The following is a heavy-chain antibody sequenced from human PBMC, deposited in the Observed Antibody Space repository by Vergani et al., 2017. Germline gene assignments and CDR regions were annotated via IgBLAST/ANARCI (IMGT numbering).Heavy chain of an antibody. CDR3: AKDICAVEMYDILTRYGMDV. D-gene: IGHD3-9*01. J-gene: IGHJ6*02. V-gene: IGHV3-23*01. CDR2: ISGSGGST. Sequence: EVQLLESGGGLVQPGGSLSLSCAAFGFTFSSYAMSWARQAPGKGLEWVSAISGSGGSTYSADSVKGRFTISRDNSKNTLYLQMNSLRAEDTAVYYCAKDICAVEMYDILTRYGMDVWGQGTTVTVSS. CDR1: GFTFSSYA.